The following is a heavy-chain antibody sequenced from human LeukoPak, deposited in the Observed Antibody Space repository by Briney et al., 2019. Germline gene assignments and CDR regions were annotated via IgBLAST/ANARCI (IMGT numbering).Heavy chain of an antibody. V-gene: IGHV3-48*04. D-gene: IGHD3-22*01. CDR3: ARKYYYDRSGYSDY. CDR1: GFTFSSYG. Sequence: PGGSLRLSCAASGFTFSSYGMHWVRQAPGKGLEWVSYISSSGSTIYYADSVKGRFTISRDNAKNSLYLQMNSLRAEDTAVYYCARKYYYDRSGYSDYWGQGTPVTVSS. J-gene: IGHJ4*02. CDR2: ISSSGSTI.